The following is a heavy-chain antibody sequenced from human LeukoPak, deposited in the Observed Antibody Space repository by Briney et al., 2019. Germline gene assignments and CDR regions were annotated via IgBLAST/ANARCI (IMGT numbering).Heavy chain of an antibody. V-gene: IGHV1-24*01. D-gene: IGHD1-26*01. CDR1: GYTLTELS. Sequence: ASVKVSCKVSGYTLTELSMHWVRQAPGKGLEWMGGFDPEDGETIYAQKFQGRVTVTEDTSTDTAYMELSSLRSEDTAVYYCATVPWDLTHYYGMDVWGQGTTVTVSS. CDR2: FDPEDGET. CDR3: ATVPWDLTHYYGMDV. J-gene: IGHJ6*02.